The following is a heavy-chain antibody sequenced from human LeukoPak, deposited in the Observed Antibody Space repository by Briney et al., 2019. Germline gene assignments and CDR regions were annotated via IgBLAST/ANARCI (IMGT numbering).Heavy chain of an antibody. CDR2: ISYDGSNK. J-gene: IGHJ4*02. CDR1: GFTFSSYA. CDR3: ARGGSSSFSRIDY. D-gene: IGHD6-13*01. V-gene: IGHV3-30-3*01. Sequence: GSLRLSCAASGFTFSSYAMHWVRQAPGKGLEWVAVISYDGSNKYYADSVKGRFTISRDNSKNTLYLQMNSLRAEDTAVYYCARGGSSSFSRIDYWGQGTLVTVSS.